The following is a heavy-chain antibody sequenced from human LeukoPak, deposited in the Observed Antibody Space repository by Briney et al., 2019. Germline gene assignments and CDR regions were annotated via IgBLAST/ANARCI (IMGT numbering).Heavy chain of an antibody. D-gene: IGHD3-10*01. V-gene: IGHV3-23*01. CDR1: GFTFSTYA. CDR3: AKDGGY. Sequence: GGSLRLSCAASGFTFSTYAMTWVRQAPGKGLEWVSAISGSGGNTYYADSVKGRFTISRDNAKNMLYLRMNSLRADETAVYYCAKDGGYWGQGTLVSVSS. CDR2: ISGSGGNT. J-gene: IGHJ4*02.